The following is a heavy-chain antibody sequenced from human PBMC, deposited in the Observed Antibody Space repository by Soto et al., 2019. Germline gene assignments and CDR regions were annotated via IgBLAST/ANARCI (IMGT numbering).Heavy chain of an antibody. V-gene: IGHV4-59*08. CDR2: EYSGSA. CDR3: ATYFSGGGGRGY. J-gene: IGHJ4*02. Sequence: QVQLQESGPGLVKPSETLSLTCTVSGASVSTDHWNWIRQPPGKGLEWIGEYSGSANYNPSLKSRVAISVDTSSTQLSLKLSSVTAADSALYFCATYFSGGGGRGYWGQGTLVTVSS. D-gene: IGHD2-15*01. CDR1: GASVSTDH.